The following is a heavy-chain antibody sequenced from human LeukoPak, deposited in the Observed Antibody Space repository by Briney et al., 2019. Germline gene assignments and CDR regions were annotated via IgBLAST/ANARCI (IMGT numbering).Heavy chain of an antibody. D-gene: IGHD5-24*01. J-gene: IGHJ4*02. CDR2: IYYSGSS. CDR3: ARHRSGWLQSSFDY. Sequence: ETSETLSLTCTASGGSISSYYWSWIRQPPGKGLEWIGSIYYSGSSFDNPALKSRVTISVDTSKNQFSLKLSSVTAADTAVYYCARHRSGWLQSSFDYWGQGTLVTVSS. CDR1: GGSISSYY. V-gene: IGHV4-39*01.